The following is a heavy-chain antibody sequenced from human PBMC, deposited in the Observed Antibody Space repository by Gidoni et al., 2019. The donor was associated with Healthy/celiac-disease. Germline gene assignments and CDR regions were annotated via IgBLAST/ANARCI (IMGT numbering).Heavy chain of an antibody. CDR2: ISYDGSNK. V-gene: IGHV3-30*18. Sequence: QVQLVESGGGVVQPGRSLRLSCAASGFTFSRYGMHWVRQAPGKGLEWVAVISYDGSNKYYADSVKGRFTISRDNSKNTLYLQMNSLRAEDTAVYYCAKQRGYDSSGYYFYYFDYWGQGTLVTVSS. CDR3: AKQRGYDSSGYYFYYFDY. CDR1: GFTFSRYG. D-gene: IGHD3-22*01. J-gene: IGHJ4*02.